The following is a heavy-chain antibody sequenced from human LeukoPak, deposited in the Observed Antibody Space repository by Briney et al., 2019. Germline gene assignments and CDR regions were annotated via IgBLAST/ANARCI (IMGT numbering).Heavy chain of an antibody. CDR3: ASQDSSGYYFDY. Sequence: SETLSLTCAVYGGSFSGYYWSWIRQPPGKGLEWIGEINHSGSTNYNPSLKSRVTISVDTSKNQFSLKLSSVTAADTAMYYCASQDSSGYYFDYWGQGTLVTVSS. V-gene: IGHV4-34*01. D-gene: IGHD3-22*01. J-gene: IGHJ4*02. CDR2: INHSGST. CDR1: GGSFSGYY.